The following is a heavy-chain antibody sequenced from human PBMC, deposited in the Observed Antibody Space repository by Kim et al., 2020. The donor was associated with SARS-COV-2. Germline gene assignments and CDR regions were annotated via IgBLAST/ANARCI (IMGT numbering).Heavy chain of an antibody. D-gene: IGHD6-13*01. J-gene: IGHJ5*02. CDR3: ARRPGTAAAGTAHCAP. V-gene: IGHV3-23*01. Sequence: GGSLRLSCAASGFSFGIYAMSWVRQAPGKGLEWVSTIGGLDGGIFHADSVKGRFTISRDNSKNTLYLQMTNLKTEDTTTYYCARRPGTAAAGTAHCAPWGQETGYTVPS. CDR1: GFSFGIYA. CDR2: IGGLDGGI.